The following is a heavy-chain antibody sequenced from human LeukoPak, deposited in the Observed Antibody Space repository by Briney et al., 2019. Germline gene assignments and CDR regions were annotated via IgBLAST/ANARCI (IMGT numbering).Heavy chain of an antibody. J-gene: IGHJ4*02. CDR3: ARDQNYYDSSGYYGIDC. D-gene: IGHD3-22*01. Sequence: GASVKVSCKASGYTFTGYYMHWVRQAPGQGLEWMGWINPNSGGTNYAQKFQDRVTMTRDTSISTAYMEPSRLRSDDTAVYYCARDQNYYDSSGYYGIDCWGQGTLVTVSS. CDR2: INPNSGGT. CDR1: GYTFTGYY. V-gene: IGHV1-2*02.